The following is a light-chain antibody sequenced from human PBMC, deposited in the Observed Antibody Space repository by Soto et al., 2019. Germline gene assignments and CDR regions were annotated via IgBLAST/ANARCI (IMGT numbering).Light chain of an antibody. V-gene: IGKV3-20*01. CDR1: QSVRSSN. CDR3: QQYGSSPWT. J-gene: IGKJ1*01. Sequence: EIVLTQSPGTLSLSPGERAALSCRASQSVRSSNLAWYQQKSGQAPRLLIYGASSRATGIPDRFSGSGSGTDVTLTISRLEPEDFAVYYCQQYGSSPWTFGQGTKVEI. CDR2: GAS.